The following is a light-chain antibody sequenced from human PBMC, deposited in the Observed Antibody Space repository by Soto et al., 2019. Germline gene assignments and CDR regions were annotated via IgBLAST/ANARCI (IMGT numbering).Light chain of an antibody. Sequence: EIVLTQSPGTLSLSPGERATLSCRASQSVSSSYLAWYQQKPGLAPRLLIHGASSRATGIADRFSGSGSGTDFTLTISRLEPEDFAVYYCQQYGSSPLYTFGQGTKLEI. CDR2: GAS. J-gene: IGKJ2*01. CDR1: QSVSSSY. CDR3: QQYGSSPLYT. V-gene: IGKV3-20*01.